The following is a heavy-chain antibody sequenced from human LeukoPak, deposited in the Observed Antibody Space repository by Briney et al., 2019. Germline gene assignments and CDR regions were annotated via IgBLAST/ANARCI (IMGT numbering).Heavy chain of an antibody. CDR1: GFSVSRYY. V-gene: IGHV3-53*01. J-gene: IGHJ3*01. CDR2: ISSGGSS. CDR3: ARGYYYDSGTFPAAFDV. Sequence: GGSLRLSCAASGFSVSRYYMSWVRQAPGKGLEWVPFISSGGSSNYADSVKGRFTISRDKSNNTLHLQMISLRAEDTAMYYCARGYYYDSGTFPAAFDVWGQGTMVTVSS. D-gene: IGHD3-10*01.